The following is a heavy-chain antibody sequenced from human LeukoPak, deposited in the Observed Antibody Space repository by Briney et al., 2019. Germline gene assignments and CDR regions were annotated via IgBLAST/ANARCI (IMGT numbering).Heavy chain of an antibody. J-gene: IGHJ4*02. V-gene: IGHV3-74*01. CDR2: INTDGSIT. Sequence: GGSLRLSCAASGFTFSDYWIHWVRQAPGKGLVWVSRINTDGSITNYADSVKGRFSITRDNAKNTLYLQMSSLRAEDTAVYYCARDRGPRTGFMVREAYDYWGQGTLVTVSS. CDR1: GFTFSDYW. D-gene: IGHD3-10*01. CDR3: ARDRGPRTGFMVREAYDY.